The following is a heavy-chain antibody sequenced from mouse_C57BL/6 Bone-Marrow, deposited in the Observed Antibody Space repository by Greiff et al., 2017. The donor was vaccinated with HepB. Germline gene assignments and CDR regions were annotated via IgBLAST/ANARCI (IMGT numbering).Heavy chain of an antibody. J-gene: IGHJ1*03. CDR1: GYTFTSYW. D-gene: IGHD1-1*01. Sequence: VQLQQPGAELVRPGSSVKLSCKASGYTFTSYWMHWVKQRPIQGLEWIGNIDPSDSETHYNQKFKDKATLTVDKSSSTAYMQLSSLTSEDSAVYYCARTGVITTPHWYFDVWGTGTTVTVSS. CDR3: ARTGVITTPHWYFDV. CDR2: IDPSDSET. V-gene: IGHV1-52*01.